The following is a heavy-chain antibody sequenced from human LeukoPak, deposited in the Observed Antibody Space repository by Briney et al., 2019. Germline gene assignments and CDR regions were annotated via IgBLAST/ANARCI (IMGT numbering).Heavy chain of an antibody. CDR1: GGSISSGSYY. CDR3: ASLRDTAMASLGYFDL. V-gene: IGHV4-61*02. D-gene: IGHD5-18*01. CDR2: IYTSGST. Sequence: SETLSLTCTVSGGSISSGSYYWSWIRQPAGKGLEWIGRIYTSGSTNYNPSLKSRVTISVDTSKNQFSLKLSSVTAADTAVYYCASLRDTAMASLGYFDLWGRGTLVTVSS. J-gene: IGHJ2*01.